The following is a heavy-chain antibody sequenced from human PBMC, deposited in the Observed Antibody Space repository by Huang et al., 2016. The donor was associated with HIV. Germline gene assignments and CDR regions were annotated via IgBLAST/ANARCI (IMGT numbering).Heavy chain of an antibody. Sequence: QVQLVESGGGVVQPGRSLRLSCAVSGFTFRDLPMHWVRQAPGKGLEWVAVISFDGRNKFYADFVRGRFTISRDNSKNILYLQLNSLTPADTSIYYCARDTTTVAGLDFWGQGALVTVSS. CDR3: ARDTTTVAGLDF. V-gene: IGHV3-30*14. J-gene: IGHJ4*02. CDR2: ISFDGRNK. D-gene: IGHD6-19*01. CDR1: GFTFRDLP.